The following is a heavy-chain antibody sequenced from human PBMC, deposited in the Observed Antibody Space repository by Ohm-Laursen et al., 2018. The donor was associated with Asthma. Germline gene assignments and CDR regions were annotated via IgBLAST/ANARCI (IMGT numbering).Heavy chain of an antibody. Sequence: SLRLSCAASGFTFRSYAMHWVRQAPGKGLEWVAVGGSYYDGGLKYYADSVKGRFTISRDNSKNTLYLQMNSLRAEDTAVYYCARVKGWATVTTPYFDYWGQGTLVTVSS. CDR3: ARVKGWATVTTPYFDY. CDR1: GFTFRSYA. D-gene: IGHD4-11*01. CDR2: GGSYYDGGLK. V-gene: IGHV3-30-3*01. J-gene: IGHJ4*02.